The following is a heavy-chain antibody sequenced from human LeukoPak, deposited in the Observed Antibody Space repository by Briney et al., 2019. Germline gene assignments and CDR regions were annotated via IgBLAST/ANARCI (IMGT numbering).Heavy chain of an antibody. CDR3: AKESTRGYSYGYQDAFDI. CDR1: GFTFSSYA. Sequence: PGGSLRLSCAASGFTFSSYAMSGVRQAPGKGLEWVSAISGSGGSTYYADSVKGRFTISRDNSKNTLYLQMNSPRAEDTAVYYCAKESTRGYSYGYQDAFDIWGQGTMVTVSS. V-gene: IGHV3-23*01. J-gene: IGHJ3*02. CDR2: ISGSGGST. D-gene: IGHD5-18*01.